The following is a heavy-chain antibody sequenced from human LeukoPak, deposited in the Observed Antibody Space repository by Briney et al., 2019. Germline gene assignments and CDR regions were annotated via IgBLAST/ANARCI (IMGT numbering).Heavy chain of an antibody. CDR2: IYYSGST. J-gene: IGHJ6*03. CDR1: GGSISSYY. Sequence: PSETLSLTCTVSGGSISSYYWSWIRQPPGKGLEWIGYIYYSGSTNYNPSLKSRVTISVDTSKNQFSLRLSSVTAADTAVYYCARDVYYDFWSGYYNYYYMDVWGKGTTVTVSS. D-gene: IGHD3-3*01. CDR3: ARDVYYDFWSGYYNYYYMDV. V-gene: IGHV4-59*12.